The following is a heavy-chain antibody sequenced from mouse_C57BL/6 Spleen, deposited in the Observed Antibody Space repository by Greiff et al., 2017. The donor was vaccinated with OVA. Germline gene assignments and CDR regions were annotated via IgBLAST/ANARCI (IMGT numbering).Heavy chain of an antibody. CDR2: IHPNSGST. J-gene: IGHJ4*01. CDR3: ATSITTVDAMDY. Sequence: QVQLQQPGAELVKPGASVKLSCKASGYTFTSYWMHWVKQRPGKGLEWIGMIHPNSGSTNYNEKFKSRATLTVDKSSSTAYMQLSSLTSEDSAVYYCATSITTVDAMDYWGQGTSVTVSS. CDR1: GYTFTSYW. D-gene: IGHD1-1*01. V-gene: IGHV1-64*01.